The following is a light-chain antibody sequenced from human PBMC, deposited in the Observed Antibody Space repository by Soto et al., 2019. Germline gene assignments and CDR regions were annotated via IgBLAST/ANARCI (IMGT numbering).Light chain of an antibody. V-gene: IGKV1-5*03. J-gene: IGKJ1*01. CDR3: QHYNSYSEA. CDR2: KAS. CDR1: QTISSW. Sequence: DIQLTHSTSTLSGFVGERVTLTCRASQTISSWLAWYQQKPGKAPKLLIYKASTLKSGVPSRFSGSGSGTEFTLTISSLQPDDFATYYCQHYNSYSEAFGQGTKVDIK.